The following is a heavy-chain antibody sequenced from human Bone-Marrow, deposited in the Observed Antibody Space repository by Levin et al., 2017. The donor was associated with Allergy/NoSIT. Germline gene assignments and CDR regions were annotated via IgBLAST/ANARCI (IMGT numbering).Heavy chain of an antibody. CDR3: ATGEFSNVYYFDN. V-gene: IGHV1-69*02. Sequence: SVKVSCQASGDTFNRYTINWVRQAPGRGLEWMGRIIPIFEIANYTQNFQGRVTMITDKYTNTAYMELSSLRSGDTAVYYCATGEFSNVYYFDNWGQGTLVTVSS. CDR1: GDTFNRYT. J-gene: IGHJ4*02. CDR2: IIPIFEIA. D-gene: IGHD6-6*01.